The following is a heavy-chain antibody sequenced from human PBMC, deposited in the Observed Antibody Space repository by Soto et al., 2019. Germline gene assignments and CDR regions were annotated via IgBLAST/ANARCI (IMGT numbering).Heavy chain of an antibody. J-gene: IGHJ4*02. D-gene: IGHD2-2*01. CDR1: RYTFTNYW. Sequence: GESLKISCQSSRYTFTNYWICWVRQMPGGGLEWLGLIFHRDFNVSYTPPFEGQVMISDDRSNAIAFLQWRSLEASDSALYFCGGVVYFVQLLYSWGQGTLVTVSS. V-gene: IGHV5-51*01. CDR3: GGVVYFVQLLYS. CDR2: IFHRDFNV.